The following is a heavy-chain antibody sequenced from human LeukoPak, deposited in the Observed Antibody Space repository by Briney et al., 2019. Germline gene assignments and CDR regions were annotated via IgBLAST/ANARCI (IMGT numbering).Heavy chain of an antibody. J-gene: IGHJ4*02. CDR3: ARDGGSYYHFDY. D-gene: IGHD1-26*01. Sequence: SETLSLTCTVSGGSISSYYWSWIRQPPGKGLEWIGYTYYSGSTNYNPSLKSRVTISVDTSKNQFSLKLSSVTAADTAVYYCARDGGSYYHFDYWGQGTLVTVSS. CDR2: TYYSGST. V-gene: IGHV4-59*01. CDR1: GGSISSYY.